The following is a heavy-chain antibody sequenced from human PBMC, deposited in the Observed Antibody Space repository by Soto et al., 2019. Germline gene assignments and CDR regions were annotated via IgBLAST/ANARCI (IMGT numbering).Heavy chain of an antibody. V-gene: IGHV4-34*01. CDR1: GGSFSGYY. D-gene: IGHD6-13*01. CDR2: INHSGST. J-gene: IGHJ4*02. Sequence: SETLSLTCAVYGGSFSGYYWSWIRQPPGKGLEWIGEINHSGSTNYNPSLKSRVTISVDTSKNQFSLKLSSVTAADTAVYYCARDGSSWYSFRAIDYWGQGTQVTVSS. CDR3: ARDGSSWYSFRAIDY.